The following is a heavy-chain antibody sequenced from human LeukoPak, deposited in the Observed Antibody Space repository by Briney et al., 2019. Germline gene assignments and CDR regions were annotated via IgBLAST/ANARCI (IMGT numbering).Heavy chain of an antibody. CDR3: PRHARTYGSGSYYNSWSDP. CDR1: GYSFTSYW. J-gene: IGHJ5*02. Sequence: GESLKISCKGSGYSFTSYWIGWVRQLPGKGLEWMGIIYPCDSDTRYSPSFQGQVTISTDKCISTAYLQWISLKATDTAMYYCPRHARTYGSGSYYNSWSDPWGQGTLVTVSS. CDR2: IYPCDSDT. V-gene: IGHV5-51*01. D-gene: IGHD3-10*01.